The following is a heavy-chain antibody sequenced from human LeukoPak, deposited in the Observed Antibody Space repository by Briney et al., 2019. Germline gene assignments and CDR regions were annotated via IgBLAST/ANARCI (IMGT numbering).Heavy chain of an antibody. CDR2: IQNDGSDK. D-gene: IGHD6-13*01. CDR3: AREGGRAVPGRFDQ. J-gene: IGHJ4*02. V-gene: IGHV3-30*02. CDR1: GITLRSFG. Sequence: GGSLRLSCAASGITLRSFGMHWVRQAPGKGLEWVTFIQNDGSDKYYAASVTGRFTISRDNSKNTVYLHMASLRADDTALYYCAREGGRAVPGRFDQWGQGTLVTVSS.